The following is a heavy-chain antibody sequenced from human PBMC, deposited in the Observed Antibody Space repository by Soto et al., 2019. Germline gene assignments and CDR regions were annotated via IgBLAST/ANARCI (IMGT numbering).Heavy chain of an antibody. D-gene: IGHD6-6*01. J-gene: IGHJ4*02. CDR1: GFTFSSYA. Sequence: QVQLVESGGGVVQPGRSLRLSCAASGFTFSSYAMHWVRQAPGKGLEWVAVISYDGSNKYYADSVKGRFTISRDNSKNTLYLQMNSLRAEDTAVYYCARDLEYSSSSSDYWGQGTLGTVSS. CDR2: ISYDGSNK. CDR3: ARDLEYSSSSSDY. V-gene: IGHV3-30-3*01.